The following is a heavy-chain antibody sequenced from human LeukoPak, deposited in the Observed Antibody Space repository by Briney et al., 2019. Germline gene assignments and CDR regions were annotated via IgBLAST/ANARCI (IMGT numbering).Heavy chain of an antibody. V-gene: IGHV3-30*02. CDR2: IRYDGSNK. CDR3: AKTETFRSYYYYYMDV. CDR1: GFTFSSYG. Sequence: GGSLRLSCAASGFTFSSYGMHWVRQAPGKGLERVAFIRYDGSNKYYADSVKGRFTISRDNSKNTLYLQMNSLRAEDTAVYYCAKTETFRSYYYYYMDVWGKGTTVTVSS. D-gene: IGHD3-16*01. J-gene: IGHJ6*03.